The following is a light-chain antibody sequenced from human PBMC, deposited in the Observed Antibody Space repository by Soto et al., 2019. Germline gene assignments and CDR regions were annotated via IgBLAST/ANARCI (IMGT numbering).Light chain of an antibody. Sequence: VMTQSPATLSLSPGERATLSCRASQSVSSYLAWYQQKPGQAPRLLIYDAVNRATGIPDRISGSGSGTDFSLTISSLEPEDSAVYYCQQNANLQATFGQGTKV. CDR3: QQNANLQAT. CDR2: DAV. V-gene: IGKV3-11*01. J-gene: IGKJ1*01. CDR1: QSVSSY.